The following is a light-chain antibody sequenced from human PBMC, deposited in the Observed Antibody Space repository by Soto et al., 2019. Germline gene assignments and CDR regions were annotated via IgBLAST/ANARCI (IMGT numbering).Light chain of an antibody. V-gene: IGKV1-5*01. CDR3: QQCTSYSRT. CDR1: QSISSC. CDR2: DAS. Sequence: DIERTPAPSSLSSSVGDKGSVTCRASQSISSCLAWYQLKPGKAPKLLIFDASSLERGVPSRFSGSGSGTEFTLTISTLQPDDFATYYCQQCTSYSRTFGQGTKVDIK. J-gene: IGKJ1*01.